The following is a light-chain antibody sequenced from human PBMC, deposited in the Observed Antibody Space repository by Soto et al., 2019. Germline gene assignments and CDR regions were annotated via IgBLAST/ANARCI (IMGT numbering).Light chain of an antibody. CDR3: QQRSNWYT. CDR1: QSVSSY. Sequence: EIVLTQSPATLSLSPGERATLSCRASQSVSSYLAWYQQKPGQAPRLLIYDASNRATGIPARFSGSGSGTDFTLTISSLEPEDFAVYYCQQRSNWYTFAQGTKMEIK. V-gene: IGKV3-11*01. J-gene: IGKJ2*01. CDR2: DAS.